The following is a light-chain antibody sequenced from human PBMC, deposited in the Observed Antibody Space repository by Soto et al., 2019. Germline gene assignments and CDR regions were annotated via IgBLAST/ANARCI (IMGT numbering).Light chain of an antibody. Sequence: QSVLTQPPSASGTPGQRVNISCSGSSSNIGSNSVNWYQQLPGTAPKLLIYNNNQRPSGVPDRFSGSKSGTSASLAISGLQSEDESDYYCAAWDDSLDGPIFGTGTKLTVL. CDR2: NNN. V-gene: IGLV1-44*01. J-gene: IGLJ1*01. CDR3: AAWDDSLDGPI. CDR1: SSNIGSNS.